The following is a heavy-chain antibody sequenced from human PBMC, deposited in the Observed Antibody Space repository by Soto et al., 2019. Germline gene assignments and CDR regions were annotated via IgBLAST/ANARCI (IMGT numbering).Heavy chain of an antibody. Sequence: SETLSLTCAVSGGSFSGFYWTWIRQPPGEGLEWIGEINHSGTINFSPSLRSRLTISLDSSKKHFSLKLTSLTAADAAVYYCARADRTLVTSYGLDVWGQGTTVTVSS. J-gene: IGHJ6*02. CDR1: GGSFSGFY. CDR3: ARADRTLVTSYGLDV. CDR2: INHSGTI. V-gene: IGHV4-34*01. D-gene: IGHD2-21*02.